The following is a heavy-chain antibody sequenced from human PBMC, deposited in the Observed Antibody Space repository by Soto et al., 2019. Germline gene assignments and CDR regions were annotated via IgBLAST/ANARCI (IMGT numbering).Heavy chain of an antibody. CDR3: ARAKWIQLWLRGNWFDP. V-gene: IGHV4-38-2*01. CDR1: GYSISSGYY. Sequence: PSETLSLTCAVSGYSISSGYYWGWIRQPPGKGLEWIGSIYHSGSTYYNPSLKSRVTISVDTSKNQLSLKLSSVTAADTAVYYCARAKWIQLWLRGNWFDPWGQGTLVTVSS. CDR2: IYHSGST. J-gene: IGHJ5*02. D-gene: IGHD5-18*01.